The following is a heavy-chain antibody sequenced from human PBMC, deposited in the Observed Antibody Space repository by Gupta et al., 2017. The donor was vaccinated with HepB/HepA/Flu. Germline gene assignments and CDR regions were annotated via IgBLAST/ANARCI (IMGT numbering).Heavy chain of an antibody. CDR1: GFTFSSNT. Sequence: EVQLVESGGGLVKPGGSLRHSCAASGFTFSSNTMYWVRQAPGKGLEWVSSISSSSTYIYYADSVKGRFTISRDNAQNSLFLQMNGLRAEDTAVYYCARRNYYYYYIDFWGKGTAVTVS. J-gene: IGHJ6*03. CDR2: ISSSSTYI. CDR3: ARRNYYYYYIDF. V-gene: IGHV3-21*01.